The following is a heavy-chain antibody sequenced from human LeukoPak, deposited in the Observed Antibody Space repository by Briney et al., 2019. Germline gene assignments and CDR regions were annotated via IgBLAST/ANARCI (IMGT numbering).Heavy chain of an antibody. CDR2: INHSGST. CDR3: ARGNIRRSSSWYPK. J-gene: IGHJ4*02. D-gene: IGHD6-13*01. Sequence: PSETLSLTCAVYGGSFSGYYWSWIRQPPGKGLEWIGEINHSGSTNHNPSLKSRVTISVDTSKNQFSLKLSSVTAADTAVYYCARGNIRRSSSWYPKWGQGTLVTVSS. V-gene: IGHV4-34*01. CDR1: GGSFSGYY.